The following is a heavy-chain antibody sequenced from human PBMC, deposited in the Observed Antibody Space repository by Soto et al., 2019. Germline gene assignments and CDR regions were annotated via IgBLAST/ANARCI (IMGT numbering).Heavy chain of an antibody. CDR3: AKDLGTSYGDYGGHEGTNAFDI. V-gene: IGHV3-30*18. J-gene: IGHJ3*02. CDR1: GFTFSSYG. D-gene: IGHD4-17*01. Sequence: QVQLVESGGGVVQPGRSLRLSCAASGFTFSSYGMHWVRQAPGKGLEWVAVISYDGSNKYYADSVKGRFTISRDNSKNTLYLQMNSLRAEDTAVYYCAKDLGTSYGDYGGHEGTNAFDIWGQGTMVTVSS. CDR2: ISYDGSNK.